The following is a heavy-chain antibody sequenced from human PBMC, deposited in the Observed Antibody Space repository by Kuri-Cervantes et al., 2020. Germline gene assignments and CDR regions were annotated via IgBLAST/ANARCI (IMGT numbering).Heavy chain of an antibody. CDR1: GFTFSSYE. J-gene: IGHJ4*02. CDR3: ASDREYSGYENYGTIDY. D-gene: IGHD5-12*01. V-gene: IGHV3-48*03. Sequence: LSLTCAASGFTFSSYEMNWVRQAPGKGLEWVSYISSSGSTIYYADSVKGGFTISRDNSKNTLYLQMNSLRAEDTAVYYCASDREYSGYENYGTIDYWGQGTLVTVSS. CDR2: ISSSGSTI.